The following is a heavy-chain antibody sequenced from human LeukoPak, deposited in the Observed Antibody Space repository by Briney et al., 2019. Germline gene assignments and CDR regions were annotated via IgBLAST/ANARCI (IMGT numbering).Heavy chain of an antibody. CDR1: GFTVSSNY. J-gene: IGHJ4*02. Sequence: GGSLRLSCAASGFTVSSNYMSWVRQAPRKGLEWVSVIYSGGSTYYADSVKGRFTISRDNSKNTLYLQMNSLRAEDTAVYYCASEAVAAPGYWGQGTLVTVSS. D-gene: IGHD6-19*01. V-gene: IGHV3-66*02. CDR3: ASEAVAAPGY. CDR2: IYSGGST.